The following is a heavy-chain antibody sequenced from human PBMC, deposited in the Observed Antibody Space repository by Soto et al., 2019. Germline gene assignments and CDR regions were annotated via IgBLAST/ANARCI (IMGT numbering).Heavy chain of an antibody. V-gene: IGHV1-69*01. Sequence: QVHLMQSGAEVKKSGSSVKVSCKTSGGIFNSYGLSWVRQAPGQGPEWMGQIIPTFGSPKYAQKFQGRVTLTADESTNTAYMELSSLTSEDTAIYYCAREKFSNYFDPWGQGTQVTISS. CDR2: IIPTFGSP. CDR1: GGIFNSYG. CDR3: AREKFSNYFDP. J-gene: IGHJ5*02.